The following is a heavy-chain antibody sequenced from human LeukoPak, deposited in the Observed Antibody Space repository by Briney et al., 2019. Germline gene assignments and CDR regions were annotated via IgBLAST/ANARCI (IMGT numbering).Heavy chain of an antibody. CDR3: AKDAAWELPPYYFDY. CDR2: ISYDGSNK. D-gene: IGHD1-26*01. J-gene: IGHJ4*02. CDR1: GFTFSSYG. Sequence: GGSLRLSCAASGFTFSSYGMHWVRQAPGKGLEWVAVISYDGSNKYYADSVKGRFTISRDNSKNTLYLQMNSLRAEDTAVYYCAKDAAWELPPYYFDYWGQGTLVTVSS. V-gene: IGHV3-30*18.